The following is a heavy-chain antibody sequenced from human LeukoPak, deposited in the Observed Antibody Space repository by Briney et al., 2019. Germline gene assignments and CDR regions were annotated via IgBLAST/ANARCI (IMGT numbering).Heavy chain of an antibody. D-gene: IGHD6-13*01. V-gene: IGHV1-8*01. CDR3: ARTYSSSWYPFDY. Sequence: ASVKVSCKASGYSFISYDINWVRQATGQGLEWMGWMNPYSGDTGFAQKFQGRVTMTRNTSISTAYMELSSLRSEDTAVYYRARTYSSSWYPFDYWGQGTLVTVSS. J-gene: IGHJ4*02. CDR2: MNPYSGDT. CDR1: GYSFISYD.